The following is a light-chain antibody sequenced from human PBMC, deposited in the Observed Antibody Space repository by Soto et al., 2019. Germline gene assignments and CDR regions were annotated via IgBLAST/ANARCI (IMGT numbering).Light chain of an antibody. CDR2: DAS. Sequence: ETVLTQSPPTLSLSPGEGATLSCRASQSVSKYLAWYQHKPGQAPRLLIYDASNRSTGIPARFSGSGSRTDFTLTISSLEPEDFAVYYCQQRSDWPPSFGGGTTVEIK. V-gene: IGKV3-11*01. J-gene: IGKJ4*01. CDR1: QSVSKY. CDR3: QQRSDWPPS.